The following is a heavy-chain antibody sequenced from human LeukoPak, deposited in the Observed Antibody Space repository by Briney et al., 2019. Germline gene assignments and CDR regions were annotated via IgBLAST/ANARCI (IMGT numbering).Heavy chain of an antibody. CDR2: ISGSGTTI. CDR1: GFTFSSYS. J-gene: IGHJ3*02. Sequence: GGSLRLSCAASGFTFSSYSVNWVRQAPGKGLEWVSYISGSGTTIYYADSVKGRFTISRDNAKNSLYLQMNSLRAEDMALYHCAKESSRYCSSTSCYFGAFDIWGQGTMVTVSS. D-gene: IGHD2-2*01. CDR3: AKESSRYCSSTSCYFGAFDI. V-gene: IGHV3-48*04.